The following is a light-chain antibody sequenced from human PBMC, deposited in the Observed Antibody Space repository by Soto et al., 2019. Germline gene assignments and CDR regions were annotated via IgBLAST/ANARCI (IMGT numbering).Light chain of an antibody. CDR1: QSISSW. CDR2: LAS. J-gene: IGKJ4*01. Sequence: DIQMTQSPPTLSASVGDRVTITCRASQSISSWLAWYQQKPGKAPKLLIFLASSLESGVASRFSGSGSGTEFTLTISSLQPDDFATYYCQQYHSHSLTFGGGTKVQIK. CDR3: QQYHSHSLT. V-gene: IGKV1-5*03.